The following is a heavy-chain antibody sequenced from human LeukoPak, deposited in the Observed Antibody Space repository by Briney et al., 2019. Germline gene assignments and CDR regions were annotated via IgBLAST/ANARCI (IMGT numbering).Heavy chain of an antibody. CDR1: GGSISSSSYY. Sequence: SETLSLTCTVSGGSISSSSYYWGWIRQPPGKGLEWIGSIYYSGSTYYNPSLKSRVTISVDTSKNQFSLKLSSVTAADTAVYYCARRRNSGSRRHFDYWGQGTLVTVSS. J-gene: IGHJ4*02. CDR3: ARRRNSGSRRHFDY. D-gene: IGHD2-15*01. CDR2: IYYSGST. V-gene: IGHV4-39*01.